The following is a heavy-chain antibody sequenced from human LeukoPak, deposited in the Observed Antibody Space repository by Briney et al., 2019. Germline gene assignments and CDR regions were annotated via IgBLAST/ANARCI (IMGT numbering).Heavy chain of an antibody. D-gene: IGHD5-18*01. J-gene: IGHJ4*02. CDR2: VFDSGRT. V-gene: IGHV4-59*11. CDR3: TTIKRGNIFGYFDF. Sequence: SETLSLTCTVSGGSMTTHHWNWIRQTPGKGLEWTGYVFDSGRTKENPSLKSRVTLSADTSKNQLSLRLSSVTAADTAVYYCTTIKRGNIFGYFDFWGQGILVTVSS. CDR1: GGSMTTHH.